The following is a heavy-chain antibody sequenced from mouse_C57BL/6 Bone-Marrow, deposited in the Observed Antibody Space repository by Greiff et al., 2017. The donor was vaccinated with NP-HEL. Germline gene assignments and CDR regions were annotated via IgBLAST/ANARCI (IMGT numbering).Heavy chain of an antibody. V-gene: IGHV1-26*01. CDR3: ARRGWLLPGYFDY. CDR2: INPNNGGT. J-gene: IGHJ2*01. D-gene: IGHD2-3*01. CDR1: GYTFTDYY. Sequence: VQLQQSGPELVKPGASVKISCKASGYTFTDYYMNWVKQSHGKSLEWIGDINPNNGGTSYNQKFKGKATLTVDKSSSTAYMELRSLTSEDSAVYYCARRGWLLPGYFDYWGQGTTLTVSS.